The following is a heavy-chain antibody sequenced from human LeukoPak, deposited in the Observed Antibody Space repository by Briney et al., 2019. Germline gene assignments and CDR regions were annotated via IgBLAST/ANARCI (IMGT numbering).Heavy chain of an antibody. D-gene: IGHD7-27*01. CDR2: MSYDGSNK. CDR3: AKDRLGYTYYYYGMDV. J-gene: IGHJ6*02. CDR1: GFTFSSYG. Sequence: AGGSLRLSCAASGFTFSSYGMHWVRQAPGKGLEWVAVMSYDGSNKYYADSVKGRFTISRENSKNTLYLQMNSLRAEDTAVYYCAKDRLGYTYYYYGMDVWGQGTTVTVSS. V-gene: IGHV3-30*18.